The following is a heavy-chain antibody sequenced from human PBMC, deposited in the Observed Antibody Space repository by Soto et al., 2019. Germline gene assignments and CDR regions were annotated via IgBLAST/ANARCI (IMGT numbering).Heavy chain of an antibody. CDR2: ISSSSSTI. D-gene: IGHD5-18*01. CDR3: ARDGVDTVMVNYYGMDV. CDR1: GFTFSSYS. V-gene: IGHV3-48*02. J-gene: IGHJ6*02. Sequence: GGSLRLSCAASGFTFSSYSMNWVRQAPGKGLEWVSYISSSSSTIYYADTVKGRFTISSDNAKNSLYLQINRLRDEDTAVYYCARDGVDTVMVNYYGMDVWGQGTTVTVSS.